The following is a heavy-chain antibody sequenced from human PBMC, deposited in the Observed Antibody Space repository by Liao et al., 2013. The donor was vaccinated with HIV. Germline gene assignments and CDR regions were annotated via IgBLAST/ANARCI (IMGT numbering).Heavy chain of an antibody. CDR3: ARVQWXPAPNWYSDL. D-gene: IGHD1-26*01. CDR1: GGSISSSSYY. Sequence: QLQVQESGPGLVKPSETLSLTCTVSGGSISSSSYYWGWIRQPPGKGLEWIGSIHYSGSTYYNPSLKSRVTISADTSSNHVSLKLTSVTAADTAVYYCARVQWXPAPNWYSDLWGRGTLVIVSS. J-gene: IGHJ2*01. V-gene: IGHV4-39*02. CDR2: IHYSGST.